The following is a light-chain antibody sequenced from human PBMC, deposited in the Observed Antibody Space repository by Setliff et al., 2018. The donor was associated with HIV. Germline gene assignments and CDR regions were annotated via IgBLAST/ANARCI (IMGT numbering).Light chain of an antibody. J-gene: IGLJ1*01. CDR3: SSITTGGASDV. CDR2: DVT. CDR1: SNDIGAYNR. Sequence: QSALTQPASVSGSPGQSITISCTGTSNDIGAYNRVSWFQQLPGKVPKLMIYDVTHRPSGTSSRFSGSQSGNTASLTIPGLQAEDEADYYCSSITTGGASDVFGTGTKVTVL. V-gene: IGLV2-14*03.